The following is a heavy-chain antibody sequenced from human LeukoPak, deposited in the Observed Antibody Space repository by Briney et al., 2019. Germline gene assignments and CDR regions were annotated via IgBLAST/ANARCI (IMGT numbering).Heavy chain of an antibody. CDR1: GDTFSSYA. CDR3: ARATLKSYDSSGYYPWDAFDI. J-gene: IGHJ3*02. Sequence: ASVKVSCKASGDTFSSYAISWVRQAPGQGLEWMGRIIPILGIANYAQKFQGRVTITADKSTSTAYMELSSLRSEDTAVYYCARATLKSYDSSGYYPWDAFDIWGQGTMVTVSS. V-gene: IGHV1-69*04. D-gene: IGHD3-22*01. CDR2: IIPILGIA.